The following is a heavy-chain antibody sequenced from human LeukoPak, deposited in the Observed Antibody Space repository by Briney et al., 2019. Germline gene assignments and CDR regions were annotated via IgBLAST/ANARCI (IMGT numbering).Heavy chain of an antibody. CDR3: ARHLSYDSRGYYFDY. J-gene: IGHJ4*02. D-gene: IGHD3-22*01. CDR1: GGSISSYY. Sequence: PSETLSLTCTVSGGSISSYYWSWIRQPPGKGLEWIGYIYYSGSTNYNPSLKSRVTISVDTSKNQFSLKPSSVTAADTAVYYCARHLSYDSRGYYFDYWGQGTLVTVSS. CDR2: IYYSGST. V-gene: IGHV4-59*08.